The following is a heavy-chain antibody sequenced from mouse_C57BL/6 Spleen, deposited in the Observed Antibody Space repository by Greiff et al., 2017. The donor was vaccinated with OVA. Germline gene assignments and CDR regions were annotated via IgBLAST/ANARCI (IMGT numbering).Heavy chain of an antibody. CDR2: IYPGNSDT. CDR3: TGVYGSSCERFAY. J-gene: IGHJ3*01. CDR1: GYTFTSYW. V-gene: IGHV1-5*01. D-gene: IGHD1-1*01. Sequence: VQLQQSGTVLARPGASVKMSCKTSGYTFTSYWMHWVKQRPGQGLEWIGAIYPGNSDTSYNQKFKGKAKLTAVTAASTAYMELSSLTNEDSAVYYCTGVYGSSCERFAYWGQGTLVTVSA.